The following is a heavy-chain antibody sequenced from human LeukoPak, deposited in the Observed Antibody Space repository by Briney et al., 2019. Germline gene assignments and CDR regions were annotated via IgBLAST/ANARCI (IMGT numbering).Heavy chain of an antibody. CDR2: ISGSGGKT. V-gene: IGHV3-23*01. J-gene: IGHJ4*02. CDR1: GFSFSTYA. D-gene: IGHD6-19*01. CDR3: AKRSAYTTGWFFDL. Sequence: GGSLRLSCAASGFSFSTYAMTWVRQAPGKGLEWVSSISGSGGKTYYAESVKGRFTISRGSSKNTLFLQMNSLRAEDTAIFYCAKRSAYTTGWFFDLWGQGTLVTVSS.